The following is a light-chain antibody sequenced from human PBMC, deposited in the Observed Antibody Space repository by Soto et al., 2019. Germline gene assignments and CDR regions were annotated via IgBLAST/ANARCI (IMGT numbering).Light chain of an antibody. CDR2: EVS. J-gene: IGLJ2*01. CDR1: SSDVGDYNY. CDR3: SSYAGSNNVL. V-gene: IGLV2-8*01. Sequence: QSVLTQPPSASGSPGQSVTISCTGTSSDVGDYNYVSWYQQHPGKAPKLMIYEVSKRPSGVPERFSGSKSGNTASLTVSGLQAEDDADYYCSSYAGSNNVLFGGGTKLTVL.